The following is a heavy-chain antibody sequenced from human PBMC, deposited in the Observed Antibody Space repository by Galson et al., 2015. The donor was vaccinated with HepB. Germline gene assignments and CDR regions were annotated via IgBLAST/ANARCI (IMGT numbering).Heavy chain of an antibody. CDR1: DYTFTSYD. V-gene: IGHV1-18*04. Sequence: SVKVSCKASDYTFTSYDITWVRQAPGQGLEWMGWISTYNGNTNYAQKLQGRVTMTTDTSTSTAYMELRSLRSDDTAVYYCARTPTVTTSFRYWYFDLWGRGTLVIVSS. CDR2: ISTYNGNT. CDR3: ARTPTVTTSFRYWYFDL. J-gene: IGHJ2*01. D-gene: IGHD4-17*01.